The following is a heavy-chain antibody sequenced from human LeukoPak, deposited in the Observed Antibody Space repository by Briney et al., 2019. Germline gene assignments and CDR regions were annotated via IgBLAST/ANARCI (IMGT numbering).Heavy chain of an antibody. J-gene: IGHJ4*02. CDR1: GFTFSSYG. D-gene: IGHD1-14*01. CDR2: IWYDGSNK. Sequence: PGGSLRLSCAASGFTFSSYGMHWVRQAPGKGLEWVAVIWYDGSNKYYADSVRGRFTISRDNSKNTLYLQMNSLKTEDTAVYFCTTPEEGYFDYWGQGTLVTVSS. V-gene: IGHV3-33*01. CDR3: TTPEEGYFDY.